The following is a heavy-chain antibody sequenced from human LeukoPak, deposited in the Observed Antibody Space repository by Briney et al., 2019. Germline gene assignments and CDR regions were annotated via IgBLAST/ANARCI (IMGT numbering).Heavy chain of an antibody. CDR1: GYTFTGYY. V-gene: IGHV1-2*02. D-gene: IGHD6-6*01. CDR3: ARGAWGSSPYFDY. Sequence: ASVKVSCKTSGYTFTGYYMHWGRQAPGQGLEWMGSVDPNTGDTNYPQNFQGRVTMTRDTSISTAYMELSSLRYDDTAVYYCARGAWGSSPYFDYWGQGILVTVSS. J-gene: IGHJ4*02. CDR2: VDPNTGDT.